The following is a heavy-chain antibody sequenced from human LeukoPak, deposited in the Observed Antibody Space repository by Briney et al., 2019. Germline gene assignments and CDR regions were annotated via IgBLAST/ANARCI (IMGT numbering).Heavy chain of an antibody. Sequence: PGGPLRLSCAASGFTFDDYAMHWVRQAPGKGLEWVSGISWNSGSIGYADSVKGRFTISRDNAKNSLYLQMNSLRAEDTALYYCEKDIGTGTHPPLFNYGGREPLVTFSS. CDR1: GFTFDDYA. J-gene: IGHJ4*02. CDR3: EKDIGTGTHPPLFNY. V-gene: IGHV3-9*01. CDR2: ISWNSGSI. D-gene: IGHD1-14*01.